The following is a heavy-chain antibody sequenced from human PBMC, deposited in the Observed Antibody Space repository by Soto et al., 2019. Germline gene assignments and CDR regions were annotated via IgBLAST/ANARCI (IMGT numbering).Heavy chain of an antibody. CDR2: IIPIFGTA. D-gene: IGHD6-6*01. Sequence: ASVKVSCKTSGGTFSSYAISWVRQAPGQGLEWMGGIIPIFGTANYAQKFQGRVTITADESTSTAYMELSSLRSEDTAVYYCARPVNYKIAARPVYYYYGMDVWGQGTTVTVSS. V-gene: IGHV1-69*13. J-gene: IGHJ6*02. CDR3: ARPVNYKIAARPVYYYYGMDV. CDR1: GGTFSSYA.